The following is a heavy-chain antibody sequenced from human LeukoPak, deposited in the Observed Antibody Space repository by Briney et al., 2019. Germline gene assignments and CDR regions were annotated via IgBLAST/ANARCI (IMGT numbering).Heavy chain of an antibody. D-gene: IGHD3-22*01. Sequence: SETLSLTCTVSGGSISSYYWTWIRQPPGAGLEWIGYIYYSGSTNYNPALKSRVTISEDTSKNQISLKLSSVTTADTAVYYCARVRGYYDSSGYDYWGQGTLVTVSS. CDR2: IYYSGST. CDR1: GGSISSYY. J-gene: IGHJ4*02. V-gene: IGHV4-59*01. CDR3: ARVRGYYDSSGYDY.